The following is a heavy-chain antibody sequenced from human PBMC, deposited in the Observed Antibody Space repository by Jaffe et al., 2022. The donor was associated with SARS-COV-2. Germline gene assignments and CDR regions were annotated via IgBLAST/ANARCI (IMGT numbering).Heavy chain of an antibody. CDR2: IIPLFGTA. CDR3: ARGFYFYDSNAYQAQGSYDY. D-gene: IGHD3-22*01. CDR1: GGTFSSSA. Sequence: QVQLVQSGAEVKKPGSSVKVSCKASGGTFSSSALSWVRQAPGQGLEWMGWIIPLFGTANYAQKFQGRATITADESTRTVYMELRRLRSEDTAVYYCARGFYFYDSNAYQAQGSYDYWGQGTLVTVSS. J-gene: IGHJ4*02. V-gene: IGHV1-69*01.